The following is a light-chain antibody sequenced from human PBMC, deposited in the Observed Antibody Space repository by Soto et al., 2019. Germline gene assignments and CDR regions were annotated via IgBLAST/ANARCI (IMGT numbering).Light chain of an antibody. CDR3: QTWGTGVRV. CDR1: SGHRTYI. Sequence: QPVLTQSPSASASLGASVKLTCTLDSGHRTYIIAWHQQQPERGPRYLMRLNSDGSHTKGDGIPDRFSGSSSGAERYLTISSLQSEDEADYYCQTWGTGVRVFGGGTKVTVL. CDR2: LNSDGSH. V-gene: IGLV4-69*01. J-gene: IGLJ2*01.